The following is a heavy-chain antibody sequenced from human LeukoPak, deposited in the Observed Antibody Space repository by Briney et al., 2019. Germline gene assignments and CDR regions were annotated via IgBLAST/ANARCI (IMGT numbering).Heavy chain of an antibody. Sequence: SETLSLTCTVSGGSVSTSYWSWIRQPPGKGPECIGYIAYSVTTNYNPSHKSRVTISLDTSKNQFSLNLTSVTAADTAMYYCARDKHKAYCTGGRCSPFYFDSWGQGVLVTVSS. CDR2: IAYSVTT. CDR3: ARDKHKAYCTGGRCSPFYFDS. J-gene: IGHJ4*02. CDR1: GGSVSTSY. D-gene: IGHD2-15*01. V-gene: IGHV4-59*02.